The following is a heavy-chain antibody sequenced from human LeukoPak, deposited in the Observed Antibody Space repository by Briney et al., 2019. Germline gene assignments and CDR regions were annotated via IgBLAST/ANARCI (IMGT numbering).Heavy chain of an antibody. CDR1: GGSINNNKW. J-gene: IGHJ4*02. CDR2: IHPSGST. V-gene: IGHV4-4*02. CDR3: ATYHDISSGYTFDT. D-gene: IGHD3-9*01. Sequence: SETLSLTCAVSGGSINNNKWWNWVRQPPGKGLEWIGEIHPSGSTRYNPSLKSRLSISIDKSNDQVSLKLSSVTAADTAVYYCATYHDISSGYTFDTWGQGTLVTVSS.